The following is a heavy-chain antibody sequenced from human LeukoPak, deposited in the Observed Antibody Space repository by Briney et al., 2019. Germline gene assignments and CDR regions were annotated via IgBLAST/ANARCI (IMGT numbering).Heavy chain of an antibody. CDR2: IYNTGST. D-gene: IGHD6-19*01. J-gene: IGHJ4*02. V-gene: IGHV4-59*12. Sequence: PSGTLSLTCTVSGDSISSYYWNWVRQPPGKELEWIGHIYNTGSTSYNPSLKSRVTISLDKSKNQFSLKLSSVTAADTAVYYCARVERYSSADYWGQGTLVTVSS. CDR1: GDSISSYY. CDR3: ARVERYSSADY.